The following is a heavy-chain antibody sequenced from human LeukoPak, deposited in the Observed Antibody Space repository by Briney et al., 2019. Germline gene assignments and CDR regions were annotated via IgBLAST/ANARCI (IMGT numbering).Heavy chain of an antibody. CDR2: IVVGSGNT. V-gene: IGHV1-58*02. D-gene: IGHD5-18*01. CDR3: AADLDGYSYGYDAFDI. J-gene: IGHJ3*02. CDR1: GFTFTSSA. Sequence: SVKVSCKASGFTFTSSAMQWVRQARGQRLEWIGWIVVGSGNTSYAQKFQERVTITRDMSTSTAYMELSSLRSEDTAVYYCAADLDGYSYGYDAFDIWGQGTMVTVSS.